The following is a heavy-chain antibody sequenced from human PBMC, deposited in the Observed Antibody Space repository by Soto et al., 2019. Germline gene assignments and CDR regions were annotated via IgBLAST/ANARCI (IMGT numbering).Heavy chain of an antibody. Sequence: QVQLVESGGGVVQPGRSLRLSCAASGFTFSSYGVHWVRQAPGKGLEWVAVISYDGSNKYYAYSVKGRFTISRDNSKNTLYLLMNSLRAEHTAVYYCGKDGLRYCSGGSCYLPGDYWGQGTLVIVSS. J-gene: IGHJ4*02. D-gene: IGHD2-15*01. CDR3: GKDGLRYCSGGSCYLPGDY. CDR1: GFTFSSYG. CDR2: ISYDGSNK. V-gene: IGHV3-30*18.